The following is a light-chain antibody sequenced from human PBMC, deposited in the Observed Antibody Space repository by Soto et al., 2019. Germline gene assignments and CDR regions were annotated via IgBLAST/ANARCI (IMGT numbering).Light chain of an antibody. V-gene: IGLV2-14*01. Sequence: QSALTQPASVSGSPGQSITISCTGTSSDVGGFNYVSWYQQHPGKAPQLIIYDVSNRPSGVSTRFSGSKSGNTASLTISGLQAEDEADYYCSSFTSSSTVDVVLGGGTKLTVL. CDR3: SSFTSSSTVDVV. CDR2: DVS. CDR1: SSDVGGFNY. J-gene: IGLJ2*01.